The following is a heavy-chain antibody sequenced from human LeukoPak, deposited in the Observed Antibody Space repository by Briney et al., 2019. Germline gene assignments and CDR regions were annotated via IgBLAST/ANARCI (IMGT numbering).Heavy chain of an antibody. CDR3: VRDQGGAVSY. V-gene: IGHV3-48*01. Sequence: GGSLRLSCAASGFTFSSYSMNWVRQAPGQGLEWVSYINSLSGTIYYADSVKGRFIISRDNAQNSLFLQMNSLRAEDTAVYYCVRDQGGAVSYWGQGTLVTVSS. CDR2: INSLSGTI. J-gene: IGHJ4*02. D-gene: IGHD3-16*01. CDR1: GFTFSSYS.